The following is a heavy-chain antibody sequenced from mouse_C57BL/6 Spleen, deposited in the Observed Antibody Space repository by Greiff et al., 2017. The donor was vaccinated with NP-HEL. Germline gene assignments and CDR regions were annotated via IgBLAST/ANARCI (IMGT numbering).Heavy chain of an antibody. CDR3: ARGPYYYGSKDYAMDY. CDR2: INYDGSST. V-gene: IGHV5-16*01. Sequence: DVKLVESEGGLVQPGSSMKLSCTASGFTFSDYYMAWVRQVPEKGLEWVANINYDGSSTYYLDSLKSRFIISRDNAKNILYLQMSSLKSEDTATYYCARGPYYYGSKDYAMDYWGQGTSVTVSS. J-gene: IGHJ4*01. D-gene: IGHD1-1*01. CDR1: GFTFSDYY.